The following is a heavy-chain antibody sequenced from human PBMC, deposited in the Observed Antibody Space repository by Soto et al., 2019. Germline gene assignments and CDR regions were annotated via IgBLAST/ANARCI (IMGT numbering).Heavy chain of an antibody. Sequence: PGGSLRLSCAASGFTFSTYSTTWVRQAPGKGLEWVAHITATGGNTYYADSVRGRFTISRDTSGNTLYLQMNSLRAEDTALYYCAKCMQAYWNYDAHHIWGQGTMVTVSS. CDR2: ITATGGNT. CDR1: GFTFSTYS. J-gene: IGHJ3*02. CDR3: AKCMQAYWNYDAHHI. V-gene: IGHV3-23*01. D-gene: IGHD1-7*01.